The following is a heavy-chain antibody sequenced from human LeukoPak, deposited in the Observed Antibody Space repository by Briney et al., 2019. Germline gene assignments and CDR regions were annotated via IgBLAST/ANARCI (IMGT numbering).Heavy chain of an antibody. CDR2: IDQGGGGK. Sequence: GGSLRLSCAASGFTFSDYWMNWVRPAPGKGLEWVANIDQGGGGKYYLDSVKGRFTISRDNAKSSLYLQIDSLRAEDTAVYYCARGDWAPFDYWGQGSLLTVSS. J-gene: IGHJ4*02. CDR1: GFTFSDYW. V-gene: IGHV3-7*01. D-gene: IGHD2-21*02. CDR3: ARGDWAPFDY.